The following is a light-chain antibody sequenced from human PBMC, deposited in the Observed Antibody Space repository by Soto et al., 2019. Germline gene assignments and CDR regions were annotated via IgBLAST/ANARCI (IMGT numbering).Light chain of an antibody. Sequence: QSLLTQPRSVFGSPGQSVTISCTGTSSDVGGYNYVSWYQQHPGKAPKLMIYDVSKRPSGVPDRFSGSKSGNTAPLTISGLRFENEADYDCCSYAGSCTYVFGTGTKVPVL. CDR3: CSYAGSCTYV. V-gene: IGLV2-11*01. J-gene: IGLJ1*01. CDR2: DVS. CDR1: SSDVGGYNY.